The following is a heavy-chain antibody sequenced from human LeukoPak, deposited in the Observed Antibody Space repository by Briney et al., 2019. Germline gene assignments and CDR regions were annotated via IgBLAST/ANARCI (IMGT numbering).Heavy chain of an antibody. J-gene: IGHJ4*02. V-gene: IGHV1-18*01. D-gene: IGHD3-3*01. CDR1: GYTFTSYG. CDR2: ISAYNGNT. CDR3: ARHSFGVVIISHFDY. Sequence: ASVKVSCKASGYTFTSYGISWVRQAPGQGLEWMGWISAYNGNTNYAQKLQGRVTMTTDTSTSTAYMELRSLRSDDTAVYYCARHSFGVVIISHFDYWGQGTLVTFSS.